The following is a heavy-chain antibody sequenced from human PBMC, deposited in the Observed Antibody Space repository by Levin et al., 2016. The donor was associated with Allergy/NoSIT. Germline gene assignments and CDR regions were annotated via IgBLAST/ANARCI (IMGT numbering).Heavy chain of an antibody. CDR1: GFTVSSNY. CDR2: IYSGGST. V-gene: IGHV3-53*04. Sequence: GGSLRLSCAASGFTVSSNYMSWVRQAPGKGLEWVSVIYSGGSTYYADSVKGRFTISRHNSKNTLYLQMNSLRAEDTAVYYCARDRLRNYYYYGMDVWGQGTTVTVSS. J-gene: IGHJ6*02. CDR3: ARDRLRNYYYYGMDV.